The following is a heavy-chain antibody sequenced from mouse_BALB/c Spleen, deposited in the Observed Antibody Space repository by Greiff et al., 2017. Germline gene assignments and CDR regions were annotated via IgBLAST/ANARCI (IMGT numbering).Heavy chain of an antibody. CDR1: GFTFSSFG. CDR3: ARSYEYYDYSMDY. J-gene: IGHJ4*01. Sequence: EVKVVESGGGLVQPGGTRTLTCAVSGFTFSSFGMHWVRQAPEKGLEWVAYISSGSSTNYYADTVKGRFTICRDKPKNTLFLQMTSLKSEDTSMYYCARSYEYYDYSMDYWGQGTSVTVSS. D-gene: IGHD1-1*01. V-gene: IGHV5-17*02. CDR2: ISSGSSTN.